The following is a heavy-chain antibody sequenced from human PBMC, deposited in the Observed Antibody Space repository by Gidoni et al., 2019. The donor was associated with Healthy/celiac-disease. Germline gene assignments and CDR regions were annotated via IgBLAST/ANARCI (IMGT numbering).Heavy chain of an antibody. J-gene: IGHJ5*02. D-gene: IGHD3-16*01. CDR3: AHRIWVSPFDP. V-gene: IGHV2-5*01. Sequence: QITLKESGPTLVKPTQTLTLNCTFSGFSLSTSGVGVGWIRQPPGKALWWLALIYWNDDKRYSPSLKSRLSITKDTSKNQVVLTMTNMDPVDTGTYYCAHRIWVSPFDPWGQGTLVTVSS. CDR2: IYWNDDK. CDR1: GFSLSTSGVG.